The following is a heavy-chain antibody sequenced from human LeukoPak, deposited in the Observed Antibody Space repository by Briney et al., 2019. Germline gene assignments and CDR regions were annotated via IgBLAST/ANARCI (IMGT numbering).Heavy chain of an antibody. J-gene: IGHJ4*02. Sequence: GSLRLSCAASGFTFSGYSMNWVRQAPGEGLEWVSSISGSSDYIFYADLAKGRFTISRDNAKNSLYLQMNSLRAEDTAVYYCASDLPAATSWGQGTLVTVSS. CDR2: ISGSSDYI. CDR1: GFTFSGYS. V-gene: IGHV3-21*01. D-gene: IGHD2-2*01. CDR3: ASDLPAATS.